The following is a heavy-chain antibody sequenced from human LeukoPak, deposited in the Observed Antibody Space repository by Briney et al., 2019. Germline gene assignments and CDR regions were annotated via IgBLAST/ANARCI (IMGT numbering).Heavy chain of an antibody. CDR1: GGSISSYY. Sequence: PSETLSLTCTVSGGSISSYYWSWIRQPPGKGLGCIGSIYHSGSTYYNPSLKSRVTISVDTSKNQFSLNLSPATAADTAMYYCARAVGTSRNFFDYWGQGTLVTVSS. CDR2: IYHSGST. D-gene: IGHD4-23*01. V-gene: IGHV4-59*12. J-gene: IGHJ4*02. CDR3: ARAVGTSRNFFDY.